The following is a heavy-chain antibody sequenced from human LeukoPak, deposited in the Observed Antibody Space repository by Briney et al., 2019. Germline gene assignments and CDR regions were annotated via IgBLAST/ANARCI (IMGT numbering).Heavy chain of an antibody. CDR3: ARDQPSLGAFDI. CDR1: GGSIXXSSYY. V-gene: IGHV4-39*07. Sequence: TXSLTCTVXGGSIXXSSYYWGWIRQPPGKGLEWIGSIYYSGSTNYNPSLKSRVTISVDTSKNQFSLKLSSVTAADTAVYYCARDQPSLGAFDIWGQGTMVTVSS. CDR2: IYYSGST. D-gene: IGHD3-16*01. J-gene: IGHJ3*02.